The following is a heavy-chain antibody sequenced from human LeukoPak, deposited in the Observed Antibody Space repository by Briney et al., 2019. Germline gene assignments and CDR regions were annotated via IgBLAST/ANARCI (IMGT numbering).Heavy chain of an antibody. CDR2: IYYSGST. V-gene: IGHV4-39*02. D-gene: IGHD1-26*01. CDR3: ARPRVRPTTNWFDT. J-gene: IGHJ5*02. Sequence: SGTLSLTCTVSGGSISSSSYYWGWIRQPPGKGLEWIGSIYYSGSTYYNPSLKSRVTISVDTSNKHFSLRLNSVTAADTAVYYCARPRVRPTTNWFDTWGQGTLVTVSS. CDR1: GGSISSSSYY.